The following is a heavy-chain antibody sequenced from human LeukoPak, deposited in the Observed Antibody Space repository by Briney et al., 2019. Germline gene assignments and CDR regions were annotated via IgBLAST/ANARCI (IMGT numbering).Heavy chain of an antibody. Sequence: GRSLRLSCAASGFTFSSYAMHWVRQAPGKGLEWVAVISYDGSNKYYADSVKGRFTISRDNSKNTLYLQMNSLRAEDTAVYCCARVVGSSWSDYWGQGTLVTVSS. J-gene: IGHJ4*02. D-gene: IGHD6-13*01. CDR1: GFTFSSYA. CDR2: ISYDGSNK. CDR3: ARVVGSSWSDY. V-gene: IGHV3-30*04.